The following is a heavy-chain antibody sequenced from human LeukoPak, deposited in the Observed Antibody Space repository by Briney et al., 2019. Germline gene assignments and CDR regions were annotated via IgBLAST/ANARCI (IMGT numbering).Heavy chain of an antibody. V-gene: IGHV4-39*07. J-gene: IGHJ4*02. CDR2: IYYSGST. CDR1: GVSMSSYY. D-gene: IGHD5-24*01. CDR3: AKSFSETERATITAY. Sequence: SETLSLTCTVSGVSMSSYYWGWIRQPPGKGLEWIGSIYYSGSTHYNSSLKSRVTISVDTSKNQFSLKLSSVTAADTAIYYCAKSFSETERATITAYWGQGTLVTVSS.